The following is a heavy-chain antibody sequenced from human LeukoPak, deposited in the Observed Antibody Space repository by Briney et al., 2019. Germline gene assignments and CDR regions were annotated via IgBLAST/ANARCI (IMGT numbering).Heavy chain of an antibody. D-gene: IGHD3-10*01. CDR1: GYTFTGYY. J-gene: IGHJ5*02. CDR3: ARLGTYYYGSGSSNWFDP. V-gene: IGHV1-2*02. CDR2: INPNSGGT. Sequence: GASVKVSCKASGYTFTGYYMHWVRQAPGQGLEWMGWINPNSGGTNYAQKFQGRVTMTRDTSISTAYMELSRLRSDDTAVYYCARLGTYYYGSGSSNWFDPWAQGTLVTVSS.